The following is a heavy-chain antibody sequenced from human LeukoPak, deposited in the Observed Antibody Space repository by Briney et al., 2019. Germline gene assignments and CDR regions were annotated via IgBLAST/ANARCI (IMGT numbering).Heavy chain of an antibody. CDR2: IGISSGNT. CDR1: GFTFIDYS. Sequence: GGSLRLSCAASGFTFIDYSMNWVRQAPGKGLEWISYIGISSGNTKYADSVKGRFTISRDNARNSLYLQMNSLRVEDTAAYYCARDHRYAFDNWGRGTLVTVSS. D-gene: IGHD5-12*01. V-gene: IGHV3-48*01. CDR3: ARDHRYAFDN. J-gene: IGHJ4*01.